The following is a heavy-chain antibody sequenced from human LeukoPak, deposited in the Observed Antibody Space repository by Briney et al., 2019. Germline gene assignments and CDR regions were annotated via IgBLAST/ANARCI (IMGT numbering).Heavy chain of an antibody. CDR3: ARLGPRIVGATTGYGAFDI. CDR1: GGSISSYY. Sequence: SETLSLTCTVSGGSISSYYWSWIRQPPGKGLEWIGYIYYSGSTNYNPSLKSRVTISVDTSKNQFSLKLSSVTAADTAVYYCARLGPRIVGATTGYGAFDIWGQGTMVTVSS. J-gene: IGHJ3*02. CDR2: IYYSGST. D-gene: IGHD1-26*01. V-gene: IGHV4-59*12.